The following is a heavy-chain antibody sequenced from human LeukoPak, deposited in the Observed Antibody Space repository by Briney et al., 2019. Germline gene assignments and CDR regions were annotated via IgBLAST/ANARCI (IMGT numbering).Heavy chain of an antibody. V-gene: IGHV3-23*01. D-gene: IGHD3-9*01. Sequence: GGSLRLSCAASGFTFSSYAMSWVRQAPGKGLEWVPAISGSGGSTYYADSVKGRFTISRDNSKNTLYLQMNSLRAEDTAVYYCAKDPYYDILTGYTDDDYWGQGTLVTVSS. CDR1: GFTFSSYA. CDR2: ISGSGGST. CDR3: AKDPYYDILTGYTDDDY. J-gene: IGHJ4*02.